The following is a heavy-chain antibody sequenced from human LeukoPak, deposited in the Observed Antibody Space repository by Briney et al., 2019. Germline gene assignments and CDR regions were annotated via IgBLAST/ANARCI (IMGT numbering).Heavy chain of an antibody. J-gene: IGHJ3*02. CDR1: GFTFSSYW. CDR2: ISGSGGST. D-gene: IGHD3-22*01. CDR3: AKARIYYYDSSGYDGAFDI. Sequence: GGSLRLSCAASGFTFSSYWMSWVRQAPGKGLEWVSTISGSGGSTYYADSVKGRFTISRDNSKNTLYLQMNSLRAEDTAVYYCAKARIYYYDSSGYDGAFDIWGQGTMVTVSS. V-gene: IGHV3-23*01.